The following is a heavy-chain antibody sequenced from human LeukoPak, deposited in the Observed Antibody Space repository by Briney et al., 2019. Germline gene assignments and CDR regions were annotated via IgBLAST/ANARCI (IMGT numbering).Heavy chain of an antibody. V-gene: IGHV4-38-2*01. CDR1: GYSISSGYY. J-gene: IGHJ4*02. CDR2: IYHSGST. D-gene: IGHD2-8*01. CDR3: ARRVLLYYDY. Sequence: PSETLSLTCAVSGYSISSGYYWGWIRQPPGKGLEWIGSIYHSGSTYYNPSLKRRGTISVDTSNNKFPLKLSSVTPADTAVYYCARRVLLYYDYWGQGTLVTVSS.